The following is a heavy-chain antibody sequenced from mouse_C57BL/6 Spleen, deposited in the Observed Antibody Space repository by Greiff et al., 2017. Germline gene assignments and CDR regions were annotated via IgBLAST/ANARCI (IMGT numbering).Heavy chain of an antibody. J-gene: IGHJ2*01. Sequence: VQGVESGAELVKPGASVKLSCKASGYTFTSYWMHWVKQRPGQGLEWIGMIHPNSGSTNYNEKFKSKATLTVDKSSSTAYMQLSSLTSEDSAVYYCARSRVTEDYWGQGTTLTVSS. CDR3: ARSRVTEDY. CDR1: GYTFTSYW. D-gene: IGHD2-2*01. V-gene: IGHV1-64*01. CDR2: IHPNSGST.